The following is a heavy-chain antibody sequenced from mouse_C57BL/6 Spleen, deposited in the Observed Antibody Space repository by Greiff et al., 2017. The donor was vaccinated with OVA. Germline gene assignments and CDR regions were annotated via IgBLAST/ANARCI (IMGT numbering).Heavy chain of an antibody. J-gene: IGHJ4*01. CDR1: GFTFNTYA. CDR2: IRRKSSNYAT. Sequence: EVKLMESGGGLVQPKGSLKLSCAASGFTFNTYAMHWVRQAPGKGLEWVARIRRKSSNYATYYADSVKDRFTISRDDSQSMLYLQMNNLKTEDTAMYYCVIDDYDGAMDYWGQGTSVTVSS. V-gene: IGHV10-3*01. D-gene: IGHD2-4*01. CDR3: VIDDYDGAMDY.